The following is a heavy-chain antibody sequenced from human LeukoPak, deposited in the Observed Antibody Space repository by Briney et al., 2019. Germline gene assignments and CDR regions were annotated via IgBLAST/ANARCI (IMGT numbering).Heavy chain of an antibody. CDR2: IYYSGST. V-gene: IGHV4-59*11. CDR3: ARVGRYFD. Sequence: SETLSLTCTVSSGSISSHYWSWIRQPPGKGLEWIGYIYYSGSTNYNPSLKSRVTISVDTSKNQFSLKLSSVTAADTAVYYCARVGRYFDWGQGTLVTVSP. D-gene: IGHD3-9*01. CDR1: SGSISSHY. J-gene: IGHJ4*02.